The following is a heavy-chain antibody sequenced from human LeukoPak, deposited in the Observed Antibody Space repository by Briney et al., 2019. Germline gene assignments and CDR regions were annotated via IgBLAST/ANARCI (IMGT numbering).Heavy chain of an antibody. CDR1: GFTFSSYA. D-gene: IGHD3-22*01. CDR3: AKVGGYYYDSSGYFTRGTFDI. CDR2: ISGSGSST. J-gene: IGHJ3*02. Sequence: GGSLRLSCAASGFTFSSYAMSWVRQAPGKGLEWVSAISGSGSSTYYADSVKGRFTISRDNSKNTLYLQMNSLRAEDTAVYYCAKVGGYYYDSSGYFTRGTFDIWGQGTMVTVSS. V-gene: IGHV3-23*01.